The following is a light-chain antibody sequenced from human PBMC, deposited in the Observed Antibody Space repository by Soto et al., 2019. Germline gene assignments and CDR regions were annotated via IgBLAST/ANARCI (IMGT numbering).Light chain of an antibody. Sequence: QSVLTQPPSVSGAPGQRVTISCTGSSSNIGAGYDVHWYQKLPGTAPKLLIYGNSNRPSGVPDRFSGSKSGTSASLAITGLQAEDEADYYCQSYDSSLSGSVVFGGGTKLT. CDR2: GNS. V-gene: IGLV1-40*01. J-gene: IGLJ2*01. CDR3: QSYDSSLSGSVV. CDR1: SSNIGAGYD.